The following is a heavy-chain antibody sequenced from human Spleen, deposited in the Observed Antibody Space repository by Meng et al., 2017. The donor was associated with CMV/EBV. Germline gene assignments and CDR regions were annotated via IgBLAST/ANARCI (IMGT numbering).Heavy chain of an antibody. CDR1: GFTFSSYS. CDR2: ISSSSSYI. J-gene: IGHJ4*02. Sequence: EVXLVESGGXLVKPGGSLRLSCAASGFTFSSYSMNWVRQAPGKGLEWVSSISSSSSYIYYADSVKGRFTISRDNAKNSLYLQMNSLRAEDTAVYYCARGDYSSGYSPLRYWGQGTLVTVAS. V-gene: IGHV3-21*01. CDR3: ARGDYSSGYSPLRY. D-gene: IGHD3-22*01.